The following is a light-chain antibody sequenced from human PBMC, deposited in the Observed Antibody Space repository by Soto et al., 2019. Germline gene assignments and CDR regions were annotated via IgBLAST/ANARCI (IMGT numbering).Light chain of an antibody. Sequence: QSVLTQPPSVSGAPGQRVTISCTGSSSNIGAAYDVHRYQQLPGTAPKLLIYANTNRPSGVPGRFSGSKSGTSASLAITGLQAEDEADYYCQSYDSSLSGYVFGTGTKVTVL. J-gene: IGLJ1*01. CDR2: ANT. CDR3: QSYDSSLSGYV. V-gene: IGLV1-40*01. CDR1: SSNIGAAYD.